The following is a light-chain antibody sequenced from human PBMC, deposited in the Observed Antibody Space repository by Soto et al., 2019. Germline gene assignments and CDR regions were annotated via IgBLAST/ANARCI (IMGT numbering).Light chain of an antibody. CDR3: RSYTRSNPVV. Sequence: QSVLTQPASVSGSPGQSITISCTGTSSDIGAYKYVAWYQQQSGQAPKLMTYEVNNRPSGVSNRFSGSKSGNTASLTIAGLQAEDEADYYCRSYTRSNPVVFGGGTKLTVL. CDR2: EVN. CDR1: SSDIGAYKY. J-gene: IGLJ3*02. V-gene: IGLV2-14*01.